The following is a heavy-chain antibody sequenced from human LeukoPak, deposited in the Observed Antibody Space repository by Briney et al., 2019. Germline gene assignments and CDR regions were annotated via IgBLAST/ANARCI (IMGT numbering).Heavy chain of an antibody. Sequence: ASVKVSCTVSGYTLTELSMHWVRQAPGKGLEWMGGFDPEDGETIYAQKFQGRVTITADESTSTAYMELSSLRSEDTAVYYCARGPEMATITPYYFDYWGQGTLVTVSS. V-gene: IGHV1-24*01. J-gene: IGHJ4*02. CDR1: GYTLTELS. D-gene: IGHD5-24*01. CDR2: FDPEDGET. CDR3: ARGPEMATITPYYFDY.